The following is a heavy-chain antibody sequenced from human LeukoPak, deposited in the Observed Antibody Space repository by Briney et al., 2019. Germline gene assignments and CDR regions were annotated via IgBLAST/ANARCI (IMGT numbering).Heavy chain of an antibody. V-gene: IGHV1-18*01. J-gene: IGHJ4*02. Sequence: ASVKVSCKASGYTFTSYGISWVRQAPGQGLEWMGWISAYNGGTNYAQKLQGRVTMTTDTSTSTAYMELRSLRSDDTAVYYCARDKKSSTVVTTRRLDYWGQGTLVTVSS. CDR1: GYTFTSYG. D-gene: IGHD4-23*01. CDR2: ISAYNGGT. CDR3: ARDKKSSTVVTTRRLDY.